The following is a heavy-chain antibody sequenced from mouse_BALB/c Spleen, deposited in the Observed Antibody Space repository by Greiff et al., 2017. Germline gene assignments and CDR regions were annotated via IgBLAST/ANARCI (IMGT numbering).Heavy chain of an antibody. CDR2: INPNNGGT. CDR3: GRWDDGYYAMDY. J-gene: IGHJ4*01. D-gene: IGHD2-3*01. CDR1: GYTFTDYN. Sequence: EVQRVESGPELVKPGASVKIPCKASGYTFTDYNMDWVKQSHGKSLEWIGDINPNNGGTIYNQKFKGKATLTVDKSSSTAYMELRSLTSEDTAVYYCGRWDDGYYAMDYWGQGTSVTVSA. V-gene: IGHV1-18*01.